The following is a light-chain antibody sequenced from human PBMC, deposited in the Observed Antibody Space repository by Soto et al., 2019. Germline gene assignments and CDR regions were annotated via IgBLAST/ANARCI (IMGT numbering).Light chain of an antibody. Sequence: QSALTQPASVSGSPGQSITISCIGTSSDIGAYNYVSWYQQHPGKVPKLMIYEVTNRPSGLSNRFSGSKSGNTASLTISGLQAEDEAEYFCSSYSSTRTLYVFGNGTKVTVL. CDR2: EVT. CDR3: SSYSSTRTLYV. CDR1: SSDIGAYNY. V-gene: IGLV2-14*01. J-gene: IGLJ1*01.